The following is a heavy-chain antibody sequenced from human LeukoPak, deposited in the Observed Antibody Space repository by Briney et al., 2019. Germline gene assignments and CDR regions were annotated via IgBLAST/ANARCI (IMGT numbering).Heavy chain of an antibody. CDR1: GYTFTGYY. J-gene: IGHJ6*02. D-gene: IGHD3-10*01. V-gene: IGHV1-2*02. CDR3: AREGLLWFGELLSYYYYGMDV. Sequence: ASVKVSCKASGYTFTGYYMNWVRQAPGQGLEWMGWINPNSGGTNYAQKFQGRVTMTRDTSISTAYMELSRLRSDDTAVYYCAREGLLWFGELLSYYYYGMDVWGQGTTVTVSS. CDR2: INPNSGGT.